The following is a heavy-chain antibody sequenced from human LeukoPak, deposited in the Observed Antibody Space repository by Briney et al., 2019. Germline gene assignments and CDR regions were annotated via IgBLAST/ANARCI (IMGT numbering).Heavy chain of an antibody. CDR1: GLTFSTSG. V-gene: IGHV3-21*06. D-gene: IGHD1-14*01. CDR2: IGPTGSDR. J-gene: IGHJ4*02. CDR3: ATETNGRHYDY. Sequence: PGGSLRPSCTASGLTFSTSGFNWVRHAPGKGLEWVASIGPTGSDRYNADSIKGRFTISRDNANNFLYLQMNSLRAEDTAVYYCATETNGRHYDYWGQGTLLTVSS.